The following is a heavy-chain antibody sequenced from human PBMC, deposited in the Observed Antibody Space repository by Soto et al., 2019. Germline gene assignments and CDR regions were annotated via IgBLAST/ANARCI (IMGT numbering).Heavy chain of an antibody. J-gene: IGHJ4*02. CDR1: GFIFSTYG. Sequence: GGSLRLSCAASGFIFSTYGMHWVRQAPGKGLGWVAVISYDGSNKYYADSVKGRFTISRDKSQNTVYLQMNSLRGEDTAVYYCAKDGKVSGSGTYHIDYWGQGTLVTVSS. CDR3: AKDGKVSGSGTYHIDY. D-gene: IGHD3-10*01. V-gene: IGHV3-30*18. CDR2: ISYDGSNK.